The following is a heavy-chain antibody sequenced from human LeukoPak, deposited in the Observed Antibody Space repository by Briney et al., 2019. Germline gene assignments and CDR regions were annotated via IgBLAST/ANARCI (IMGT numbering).Heavy chain of an antibody. V-gene: IGHV4-59*11. J-gene: IGHJ4*02. D-gene: IGHD3-22*01. CDR3: ARERQAGPDCDSSGYFDY. CDR1: GGSISSHY. CDR2: IYYSGST. Sequence: SETLSLTCTVSGGSISSHYWSWIRQPPGKGLEWIGYIYYSGSTNYNPSLKSRVTISVDTSKNQFSLKLSSVTAADTAVYYCARERQAGPDCDSSGYFDYWGQGTLVTVSS.